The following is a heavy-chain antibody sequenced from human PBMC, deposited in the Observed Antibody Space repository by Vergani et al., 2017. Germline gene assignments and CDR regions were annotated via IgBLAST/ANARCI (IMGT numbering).Heavy chain of an antibody. Sequence: QVQLVQSGAAVKKPGASVKVSCKVSGYTITELSMHWVRQAPGKGLEWMGGFDPENGETIYAQKFQGRVTMTEDTSTDTAYMELISLRSEDTAVYYCATKRWSGGSCYFRRRGGDYRYFDYWGQGTLVTVSS. D-gene: IGHD2-15*01. CDR2: FDPENGET. V-gene: IGHV1-24*01. CDR3: ATKRWSGGSCYFRRRGGDYRYFDY. J-gene: IGHJ4*02. CDR1: GYTITELS.